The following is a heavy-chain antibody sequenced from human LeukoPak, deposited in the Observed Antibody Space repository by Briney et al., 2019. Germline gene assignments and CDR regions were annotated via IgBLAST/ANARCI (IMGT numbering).Heavy chain of an antibody. J-gene: IGHJ6*03. Sequence: GGSLRLSCAASGFTFSSYGMHWVRQAPGKGLEWVSVIRYDGSNKYYADSVKGRFTISRDNSKNSLYLQMNSLRAEDTAVYYCAKDRDGSGSPLLYYYYYYMDVWGKGTTVTISS. CDR1: GFTFSSYG. CDR2: IRYDGSNK. V-gene: IGHV3-30*02. D-gene: IGHD3-10*01. CDR3: AKDRDGSGSPLLYYYYYYMDV.